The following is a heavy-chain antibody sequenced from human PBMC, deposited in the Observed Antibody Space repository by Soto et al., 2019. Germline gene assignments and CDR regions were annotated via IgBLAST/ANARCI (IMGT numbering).Heavy chain of an antibody. J-gene: IGHJ3*02. CDR1: GGSISSYY. V-gene: IGHV4-59*01. CDR2: IYYSGST. CDR3: ARDDAFDI. Sequence: QVQLQESGPGLVKPSETLSLTCTVSGGSISSYYWSWIRQPPGKGLEWIGYIYYSGSTNYNPSLTSRVTISVDTSKNQFSLKLSSVTAADTAVYYCARDDAFDIWGQGTMVTVSS.